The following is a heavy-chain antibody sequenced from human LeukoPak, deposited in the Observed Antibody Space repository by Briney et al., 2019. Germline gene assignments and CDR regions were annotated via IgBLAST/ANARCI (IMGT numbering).Heavy chain of an antibody. V-gene: IGHV3-53*01. Sequence: GGSLRLSCAASGFIVSSNYMGWVRQAPGKGLEWVSSTNSGGSANYADSVKGRFTISRDNSKNTLYLQMNSLRAEDTAVYFCARVVSDTNGWYHFDYWGQGTLVTVSS. CDR3: ARVVSDTNGWYHFDY. CDR2: TNSGGSA. CDR1: GFIVSSNY. D-gene: IGHD6-19*01. J-gene: IGHJ4*02.